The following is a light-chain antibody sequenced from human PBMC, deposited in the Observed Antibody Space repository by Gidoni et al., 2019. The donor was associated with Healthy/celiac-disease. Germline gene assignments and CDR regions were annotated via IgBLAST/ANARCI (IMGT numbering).Light chain of an antibody. CDR1: SSDVGSYNL. Sequence: QSALTQPASVSGSPGQSITISCTGTSSDVGSYNLVSWYQKRPGKAPKLMIYEGSKRPAGVSNRFSGSKSGNTASLTISGLQAEDEADYYCCSYAGSSTVVFGGGTKLTVL. CDR3: CSYAGSSTVV. J-gene: IGLJ2*01. CDR2: EGS. V-gene: IGLV2-23*01.